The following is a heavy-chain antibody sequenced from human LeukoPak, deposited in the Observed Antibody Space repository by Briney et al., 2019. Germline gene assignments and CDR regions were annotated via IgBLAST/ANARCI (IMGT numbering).Heavy chain of an antibody. CDR3: ARPSRPYRSTEYFQH. CDR2: ISGSGGST. Sequence: GGSLRLSCAASGFTFSSYAMSWVRQAPGKGLEWVSAISGSGGSTYYADSVKGRFTISRDNAKNSLYLQMNSLRAEDTAVYYCARPSRPYRSTEYFQHWGQGTLVIVSS. V-gene: IGHV3-23*01. D-gene: IGHD6-13*01. J-gene: IGHJ1*01. CDR1: GFTFSSYA.